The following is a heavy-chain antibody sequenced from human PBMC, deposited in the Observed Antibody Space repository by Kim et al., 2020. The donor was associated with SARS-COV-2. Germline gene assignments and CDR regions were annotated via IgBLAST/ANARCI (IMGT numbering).Heavy chain of an antibody. Sequence: GGSLRLSCAASGFTFSSYEMNWVRQAPGKGLEWVSYISSSGSTIYYADSVKGRFTISRDNAKNSLYLQMNSLRAEDTAVYYCARGATAAGRYYYYMDVWGKGTTVTVSS. D-gene: IGHD6-13*01. CDR3: ARGATAAGRYYYYMDV. V-gene: IGHV3-48*03. J-gene: IGHJ6*03. CDR1: GFTFSSYE. CDR2: ISSSGSTI.